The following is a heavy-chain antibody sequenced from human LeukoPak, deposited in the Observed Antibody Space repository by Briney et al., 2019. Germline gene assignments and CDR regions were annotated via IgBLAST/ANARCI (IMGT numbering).Heavy chain of an antibody. CDR3: ASEKVGVTDY. V-gene: IGHV7-4-1*02. J-gene: IGHJ4*02. CDR1: GYSFSSYA. CDR2: INTNTGNP. D-gene: IGHD2-2*01. Sequence: ASVKVSCKASGYSFSSYAMNWVRQAPGQGLEWMGRINTNTGNPTYAQGFTGRFVFSLDTSVSTAYLQISSLKAEDTAVYYCASEKVGVTDYWGQGTLVTVSS.